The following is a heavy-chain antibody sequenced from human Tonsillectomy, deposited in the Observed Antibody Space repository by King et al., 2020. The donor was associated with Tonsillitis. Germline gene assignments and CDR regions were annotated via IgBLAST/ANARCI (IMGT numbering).Heavy chain of an antibody. D-gene: IGHD3-10*01. V-gene: IGHV3-73*02. CDR2: IRSKANSYAT. Sequence: VQLVESGGGLVQPGGSLKLSCAASGFTFSGSAMHWVRQASGKGLEWVGRIRSKANSYATAYAASVKGRFTISRDDSKNTAYLQMNSLKTEDTAVYYCTRRGSGSYCASTVWGQGTTVTVSS. CDR3: TRRGSGSYCASTV. J-gene: IGHJ6*02. CDR1: GFTFSGSA.